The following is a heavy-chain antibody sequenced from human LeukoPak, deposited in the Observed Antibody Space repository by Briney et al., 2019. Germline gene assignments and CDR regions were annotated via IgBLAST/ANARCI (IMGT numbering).Heavy chain of an antibody. CDR3: AKHNYGSGAPEWFDP. D-gene: IGHD3-10*01. Sequence: PGGALRLSCAPSGFTFSSYGMSWVRQAPGEGLEWVSSISGSGGSTYYADSVKGRFTISRDNSKNTLYLQMNSLSAGDTAVYYCAKHNYGSGAPEWFDPWGQGTLVTVSS. V-gene: IGHV3-23*01. CDR2: ISGSGGST. CDR1: GFTFSSYG. J-gene: IGHJ5*02.